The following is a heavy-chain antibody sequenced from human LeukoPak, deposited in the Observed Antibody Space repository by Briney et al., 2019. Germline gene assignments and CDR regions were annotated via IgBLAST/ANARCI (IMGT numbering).Heavy chain of an antibody. Sequence: SETLSLTCTVSGGSISSYYWSWIRQPPGKGLEWIGYIYYSGSTNYNPSLKSRVTISVDTSKNQFSLKLSSVTAADTAVYYCARAPPGGYSYGYYDYWGQGTLVTVSS. V-gene: IGHV4-59*01. CDR1: GGSISSYY. D-gene: IGHD5-18*01. CDR2: IYYSGST. J-gene: IGHJ4*02. CDR3: ARAPPGGYSYGYYDY.